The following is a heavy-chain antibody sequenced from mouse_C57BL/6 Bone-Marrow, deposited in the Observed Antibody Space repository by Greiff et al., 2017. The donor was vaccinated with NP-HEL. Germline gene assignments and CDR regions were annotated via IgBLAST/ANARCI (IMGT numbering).Heavy chain of an antibody. CDR3: ARDEQLRLRYFAY. CDR1: GYSITSGYY. J-gene: IGHJ2*01. V-gene: IGHV3-6*01. D-gene: IGHD3-2*02. Sequence: EVKLMESGPGLVKPSQSLSLTCSVTGYSITSGYYWNWIRQFPGNKLEWMGYISYDGSNNYNPSLKNRISITRDTSKNQFFLKLNSVTTEDTATYYCARDEQLRLRYFAYWGQGTTLTVSS. CDR2: ISYDGSN.